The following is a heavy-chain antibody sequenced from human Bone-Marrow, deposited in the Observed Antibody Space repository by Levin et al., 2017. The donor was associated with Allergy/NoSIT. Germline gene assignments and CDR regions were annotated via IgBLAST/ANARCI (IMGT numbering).Heavy chain of an antibody. D-gene: IGHD4-17*01. V-gene: IGHV3-48*03. CDR1: GFTFSSYE. CDR3: ARESTTLPDF. CDR2: ISTGSGRSK. J-gene: IGHJ4*02. Sequence: GGSLRLSCAASGFTFSSYEMNWVRQAPGKGLEWVSYISTGSGRSKQYADSVKGRFTISRDNAKNALYLQMDSLRAEDTAVYYCARESTTLPDFWGQGTLVTVSS.